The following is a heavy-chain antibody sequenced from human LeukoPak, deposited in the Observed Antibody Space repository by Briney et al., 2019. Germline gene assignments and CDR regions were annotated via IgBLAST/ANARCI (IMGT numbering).Heavy chain of an antibody. J-gene: IGHJ4*02. Sequence: SETLSLTCKVSGDSISRSYWRWIRQPPGRGLEWLGYIYNSGSTNYHPSLKSRATISVDTSKSQLSLSLTSVSAADTAVYYCVRSVPGPRVGDYVAYYFDLWGQGTLVTVSS. V-gene: IGHV4-4*08. CDR3: VRSVPGPRVGDYVAYYFDL. D-gene: IGHD3-10*02. CDR2: IYNSGST. CDR1: GDSISRSY.